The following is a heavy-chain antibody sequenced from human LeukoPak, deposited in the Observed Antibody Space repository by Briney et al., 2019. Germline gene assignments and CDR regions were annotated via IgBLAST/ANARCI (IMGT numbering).Heavy chain of an antibody. V-gene: IGHV4-59*01. CDR3: ARGRYGTISRGWFDP. J-gene: IGHJ5*02. CDR1: GGSISSYY. CDR2: IYYSGTT. Sequence: KPSETLSLTCTVSGGSISSYYWSWIRQPPGKGLEWIGHIYYSGTTNYNSSLKSRVTISVDTSKKQFSLKLSSVTAADTAVYYCARGRYGTISRGWFDPWGQGTLVTVSS. D-gene: IGHD1-1*01.